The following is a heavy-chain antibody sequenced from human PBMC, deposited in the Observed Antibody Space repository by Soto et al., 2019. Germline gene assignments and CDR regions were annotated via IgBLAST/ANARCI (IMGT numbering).Heavy chain of an antibody. CDR2: IKSKTDGGTT. V-gene: IGHV3-15*01. D-gene: IGHD2-15*01. CDR3: TTDWPVVTDYYCYGMDV. J-gene: IGHJ6*02. CDR1: GFTFSNAW. Sequence: EVQLVESGGGLVKPGGSLRLSCAASGFTFSNAWMSWVRQAPGKGLEWVVRIKSKTDGGTTDYAEPVKGRFTISRDDSKNTLYLQMNSLKTEDTAVYYCTTDWPVVTDYYCYGMDVWGQGPTVTVSS.